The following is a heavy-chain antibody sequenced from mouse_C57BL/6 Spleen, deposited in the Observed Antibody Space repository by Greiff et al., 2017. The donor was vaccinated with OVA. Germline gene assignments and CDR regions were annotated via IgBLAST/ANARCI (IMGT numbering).Heavy chain of an antibody. J-gene: IGHJ1*03. Sequence: EVMLVESEGGLVQPGSSMKLSCTASGFTLSDYYMAWVRQVPEKGLEWVANINYDGSSTYYLDSLKSRFIISRDNAKNILYLQMSSLKSEDTATYYCARTDLWHFDVWGTGTTVTVSS. CDR1: GFTLSDYY. CDR2: INYDGSST. V-gene: IGHV5-16*01. CDR3: ARTDLWHFDV.